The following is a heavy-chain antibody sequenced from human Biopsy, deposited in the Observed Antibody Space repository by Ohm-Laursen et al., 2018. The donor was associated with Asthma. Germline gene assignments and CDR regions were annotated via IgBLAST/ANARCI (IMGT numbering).Heavy chain of an antibody. CDR2: LIPVLGTP. Sequence: ASVKVSCKVSVDSFNNFAISWVRQAPGQGLEWMVGLIPVLGTPDHAQMFEGRVTITADESTSTAYMELSSLRSEDTAVYYCARGYSGTDRIVYYYSGLEVWGQGTTVTVSS. CDR1: VDSFNNFA. V-gene: IGHV1-69*13. D-gene: IGHD5-12*01. CDR3: ARGYSGTDRIVYYYSGLEV. J-gene: IGHJ6*02.